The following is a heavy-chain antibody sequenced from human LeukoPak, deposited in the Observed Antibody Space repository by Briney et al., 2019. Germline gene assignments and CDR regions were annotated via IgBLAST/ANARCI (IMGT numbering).Heavy chain of an antibody. J-gene: IGHJ4*02. V-gene: IGHV3-7*01. D-gene: IGHD5-18*01. CDR3: ARANVDTAMSVRSGYFDY. Sequence: PGGSLRLSCAASGFTFITYWMSWVRQAPGKGLEWVANIKQDGSEKYYVDSVKGRFTISRDNAKNSLYLQMNSLRAEDTAVYYCARANVDTAMSVRSGYFDYWGQGTLVTVSS. CDR1: GFTFITYW. CDR2: IKQDGSEK.